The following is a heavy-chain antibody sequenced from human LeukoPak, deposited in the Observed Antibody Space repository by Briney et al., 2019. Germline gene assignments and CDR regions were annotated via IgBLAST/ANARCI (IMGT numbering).Heavy chain of an antibody. J-gene: IGHJ4*02. D-gene: IGHD5-24*01. Sequence: SGGSLRLSCADSGFTFSSYWMSWVRQTPGKGLEWDSVISGNGDSTNYADAVKGRFTIPRDSSKNTLFLQMDSLRADDTAVYFCAKDNGRRDGHNGPFDQWGQGTLVTVSS. V-gene: IGHV3-23*01. CDR1: GFTFSSYW. CDR2: ISGNGDST. CDR3: AKDNGRRDGHNGPFDQ.